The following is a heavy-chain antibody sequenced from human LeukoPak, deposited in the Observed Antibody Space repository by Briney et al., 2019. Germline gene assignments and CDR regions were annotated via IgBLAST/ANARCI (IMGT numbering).Heavy chain of an antibody. D-gene: IGHD1-20*01. J-gene: IGHJ5*02. Sequence: PSETLSLTCIVSGDSISSYYRSWFLRPAPKRLEGIGRIHGSGIINYNHSLKSRVTMSLDTSKNEFSLKVASVTAADTAVYYCSRGHNWNDWFDAWGQGTLVTVSS. CDR3: SRGHNWNDWFDA. V-gene: IGHV4-4*07. CDR2: IHGSGII. CDR1: GDSISSYY.